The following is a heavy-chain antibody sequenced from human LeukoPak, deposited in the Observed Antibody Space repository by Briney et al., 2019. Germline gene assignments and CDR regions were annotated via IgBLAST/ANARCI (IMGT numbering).Heavy chain of an antibody. V-gene: IGHV2-70*04. CDR2: IDWDGDK. CDR1: GFSLSTSGMR. J-gene: IGHJ4*02. CDR3: ARGSGREVPAAMAFGY. D-gene: IGHD2-2*01. Sequence: SGPALVKPTQTLTLTCTFSGFSLSTSGMRVSWIRQPPAKALAWLARIDWDGDKFYSTSLKTRLTISRDTSKNQVVLTMTNMDPVDTATYYCARGSGREVPAAMAFGYWGQGALVTVSS.